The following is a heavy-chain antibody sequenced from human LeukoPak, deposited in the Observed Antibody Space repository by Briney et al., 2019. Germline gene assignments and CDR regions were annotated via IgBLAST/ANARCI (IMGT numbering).Heavy chain of an antibody. CDR3: AKDLVVVPHYIWTFDH. D-gene: IGHD2-2*01. CDR2: VTASGSSA. CDR1: GFIFSNYA. J-gene: IGHJ4*02. V-gene: IGHV3-23*01. Sequence: PGASLRLSRAASGFIFSNYAMSWVRQAPGRGLEWVSAVTASGSSAHYADSVMGRFTISRDKSKNTLYLQMNSLRAEDTAVYYCAKDLVVVPHYIWTFDHWGQGTLVTVSS.